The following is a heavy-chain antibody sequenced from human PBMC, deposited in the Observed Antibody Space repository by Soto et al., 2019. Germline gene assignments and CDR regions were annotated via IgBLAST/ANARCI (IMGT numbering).Heavy chain of an antibody. Sequence: TLSLTCPFAGGSLIRGSGYWSCNRTHPGKGLEWMGYIYYSGSTYYNPSLKSRVTISVDTSKNQFSLKLSSVPAADTAVYYCAKTVYSGYDPYEKENWFDPWGQGTLVT. D-gene: IGHD5-12*01. V-gene: IGHV4-31*03. CDR2: IYYSGST. CDR3: AKTVYSGYDPYEKENWFDP. J-gene: IGHJ5*02. CDR1: GGSLIRGSGY.